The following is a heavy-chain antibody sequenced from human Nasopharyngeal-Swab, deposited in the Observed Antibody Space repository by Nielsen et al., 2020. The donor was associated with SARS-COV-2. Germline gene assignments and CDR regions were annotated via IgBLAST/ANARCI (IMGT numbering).Heavy chain of an antibody. CDR1: GFTFSSYG. J-gene: IGHJ6*03. Sequence: GESLKISCAASGFTFSSYGMHWVRQAPGKGLEWVAVIWYDGSNKYYADSVKGRFTISRDNSKNTLYLQMNSLRAEDTAVYYCARDFNWGYYYYYYMDVWGKGTTATVSS. D-gene: IGHD7-27*01. CDR2: IWYDGSNK. CDR3: ARDFNWGYYYYYYMDV. V-gene: IGHV3-33*01.